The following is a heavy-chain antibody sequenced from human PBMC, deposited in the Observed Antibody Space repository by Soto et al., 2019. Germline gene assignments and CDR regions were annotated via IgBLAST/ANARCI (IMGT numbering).Heavy chain of an antibody. CDR2: IYWDDDK. J-gene: IGHJ4*02. CDR1: GFSLSTRGVG. Sequence: QITLKESGPTLVKPTQTLTLTCTFSGFSLSTRGVGVGWIRQPPGKALEWLAVIYWDDDKRYSPSLQSRLTITKDTSKNQVVLTMTNMHPVDTATYYCARKNYGDYPTDYWGQGTLVTVSS. V-gene: IGHV2-5*02. CDR3: ARKNYGDYPTDY. D-gene: IGHD4-17*01.